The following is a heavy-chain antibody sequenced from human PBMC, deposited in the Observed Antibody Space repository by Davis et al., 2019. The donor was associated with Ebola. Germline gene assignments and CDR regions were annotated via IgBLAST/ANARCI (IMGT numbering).Heavy chain of an antibody. CDR3: ARGLRYSSGWYHAGWFDP. CDR2: MNPNSGNT. J-gene: IGHJ5*02. Sequence: ASVKVSCKASGYTFTSYDINWVRQATGQGLEWMGWMNPNSGNTGYAQKFQGRVTMTRNTSISTAYMELSSLRSEDTAVYYCARGLRYSSGWYHAGWFDPWGQGTLVTVS. D-gene: IGHD6-19*01. CDR1: GYTFTSYD. V-gene: IGHV1-8*01.